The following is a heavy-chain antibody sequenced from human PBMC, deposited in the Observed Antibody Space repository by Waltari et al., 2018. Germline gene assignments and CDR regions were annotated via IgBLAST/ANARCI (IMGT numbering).Heavy chain of an antibody. Sequence: QLQLQESGPGLVTPSETLSLNCAVSGDSISSNYWSWLRPPPGKGLEWIGRISTSSGTTDYNPSLKSRVTISTDTSKNQFSLKLTSVIAADTAVYYCARGGGGYNFRYFDYWGQGVLVTVSS. CDR2: ISTSSGTT. D-gene: IGHD1-1*01. CDR1: GDSISSNY. J-gene: IGHJ4*02. V-gene: IGHV4-4*07. CDR3: ARGGGGYNFRYFDY.